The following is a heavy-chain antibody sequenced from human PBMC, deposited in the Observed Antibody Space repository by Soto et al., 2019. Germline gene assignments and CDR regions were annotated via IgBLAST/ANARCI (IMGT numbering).Heavy chain of an antibody. V-gene: IGHV4-59*01. D-gene: IGHD5-12*01. J-gene: IGHJ6*03. CDR3: ARGIRGYEFYYYYYMDV. Sequence: SETLSLTCTVSGGSISSYYWSWIRQPPGKGLEWIGYIYYSGSTNYNPSLKSRVTISVDTSKNQFSLKLSSVTAADTAVYYCARGIRGYEFYYYYYMDVWGKGTTVTVSS. CDR2: IYYSGST. CDR1: GGSISSYY.